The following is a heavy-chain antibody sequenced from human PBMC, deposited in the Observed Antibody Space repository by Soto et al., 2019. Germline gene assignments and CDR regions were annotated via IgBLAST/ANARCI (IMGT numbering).Heavy chain of an antibody. Sequence: GGSLRLSCAASGFTFSSYWVSWVRQAPGKGLEWVANIEQGGSEKHYVDSAKGRFTISRDNVKNLLYLQMNSLRAEDTAVYYCARDRIAVAGTAYYYYGLDVWGQGTTVTVSS. J-gene: IGHJ6*02. D-gene: IGHD6-19*01. V-gene: IGHV3-7*01. CDR1: GFTFSSYW. CDR2: IEQGGSEK. CDR3: ARDRIAVAGTAYYYYGLDV.